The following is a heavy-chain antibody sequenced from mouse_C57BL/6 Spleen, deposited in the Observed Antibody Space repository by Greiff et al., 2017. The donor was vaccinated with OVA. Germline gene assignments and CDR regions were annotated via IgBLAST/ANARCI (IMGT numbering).Heavy chain of an antibody. V-gene: IGHV1-80*01. CDR1: GYAFSSYW. Sequence: VQLQQSGAELVKPGASVKISCKASGYAFSSYWMNWVKQRPGKGLEWIGQIYPGDGDTNYNGKFKGKATLTADKSSSPAYMQLSSLTSEDSAVYFCARSRIYYDYDGYFDVWGTGTTVTVSS. CDR2: IYPGDGDT. J-gene: IGHJ1*03. D-gene: IGHD2-4*01. CDR3: ARSRIYYDYDGYFDV.